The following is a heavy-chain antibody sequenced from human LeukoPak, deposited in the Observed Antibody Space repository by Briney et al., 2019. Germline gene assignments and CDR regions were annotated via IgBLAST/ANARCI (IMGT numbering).Heavy chain of an antibody. CDR2: ISYDGSNK. CDR1: GFTFSSYA. D-gene: IGHD1-1*01. V-gene: IGHV3-30-3*01. CDR3: AREPGYHFDY. Sequence: GGSLRLSCAASGFTFSSYAMHWVRQAPGKGLEWVAVISYDGSNKYYADSVKGRFTISRDNSKNTLYLQMNSLRAEDTAVYYCAREPGYHFDYWGQGTLVTVSS. J-gene: IGHJ4*02.